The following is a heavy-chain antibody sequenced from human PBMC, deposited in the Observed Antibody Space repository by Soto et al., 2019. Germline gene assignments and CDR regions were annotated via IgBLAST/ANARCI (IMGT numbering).Heavy chain of an antibody. CDR2: IGNSGGTT. D-gene: IGHD5-12*01. J-gene: IGHJ5*01. Sequence: PGGSLRLSCAASGFTFSNYAMSWVRQAPGKGLEWVSGIGNSGGTTYYADSVKGRFTISRDNSKNTLYLQMNSLRAEDTAVYYCAKTVGGSPSFDCWGQGTLVTVS. V-gene: IGHV3-23*01. CDR1: GFTFSNYA. CDR3: AKTVGGSPSFDC.